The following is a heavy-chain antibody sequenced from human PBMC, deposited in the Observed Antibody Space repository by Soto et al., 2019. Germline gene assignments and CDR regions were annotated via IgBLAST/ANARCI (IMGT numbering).Heavy chain of an antibody. Sequence: QVQLQESGPGLVKPSETLSLTCTVSGGSISSYYWTWIRQPPGKGLEWIGYIDYSGSTNYNPSLRSRVTISVDTSRNQLSLKLSSVTAADTALYYCASRSSGYYYGMDVWGQGTTVTVSS. V-gene: IGHV4-59*08. CDR2: IDYSGST. J-gene: IGHJ6*02. CDR3: ASRSSGYYYGMDV. D-gene: IGHD3-22*01. CDR1: GGSISSYY.